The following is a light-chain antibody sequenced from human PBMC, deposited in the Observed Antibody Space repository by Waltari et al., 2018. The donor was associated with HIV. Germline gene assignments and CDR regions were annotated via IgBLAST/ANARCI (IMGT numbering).Light chain of an antibody. CDR1: QNINTF. CDR2: GTS. CDR3: LQTYNAPLT. V-gene: IGKV1-39*01. J-gene: IGKJ3*01. Sequence: DIQMTQSPSSLSASVGDSVTFTCRASQNINTFLNWFQQKPGKTPKLLIYGTSPLQRGFPSRFSGRGSGTDFILTISSLQPEDFATYYCLQTYNAPLTFGPGTKVEIK.